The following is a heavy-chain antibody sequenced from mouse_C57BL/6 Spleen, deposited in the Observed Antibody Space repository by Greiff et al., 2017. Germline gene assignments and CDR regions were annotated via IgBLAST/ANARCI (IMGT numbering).Heavy chain of an antibody. CDR3: ARGRRIYDGYAMDY. CDR2: IYPGDGDT. D-gene: IGHD2-3*01. V-gene: IGHV1-80*01. Sequence: VQLHQSGAELVKPGASVKISCKASGYAFSSYWMTWVQQRPGKGLEWIGQIYPGDGDTNYNGKFKGKATLTADKSSSTAYMQLSSLTSEDSAVYFCARGRRIYDGYAMDYWGQGTSVTVSS. J-gene: IGHJ4*01. CDR1: GYAFSSYW.